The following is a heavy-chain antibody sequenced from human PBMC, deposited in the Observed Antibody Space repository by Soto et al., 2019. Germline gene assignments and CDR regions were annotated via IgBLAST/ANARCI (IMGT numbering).Heavy chain of an antibody. Sequence: VQLVQSGAEVKKPGASVKVSCEASGYTFTSYGISWVRQAPGQGLEWMGWISTYNGNTNHVQKLQGRVTMTTDTSTTTAYMELRSLRSDDTAVYYCARDRYCSGVSCYSRPNFDYWGQGTLVTVSS. CDR1: GYTFTSYG. CDR3: ARDRYCSGVSCYSRPNFDY. J-gene: IGHJ4*02. D-gene: IGHD2-15*01. CDR2: ISTYNGNT. V-gene: IGHV1-18*01.